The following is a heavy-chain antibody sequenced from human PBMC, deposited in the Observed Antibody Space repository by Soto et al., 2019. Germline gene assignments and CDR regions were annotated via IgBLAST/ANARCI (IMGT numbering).Heavy chain of an antibody. J-gene: IGHJ5*02. CDR3: ERDRRRIDVSSTSCMNCFDT. D-gene: IGHD2-2*01. Sequence: QVQLVQSGAEVKKPGASVKVSCKASGYTFTSYGISWVRQAPGQGLEWMGWISAYNGNTNYAQKLQGRVTMTTDTTTSTAYMELRSLRSDDTAVYYCERDRRRIDVSSTSCMNCFDTWGQGTLVPVT. CDR2: ISAYNGNT. CDR1: GYTFTSYG. V-gene: IGHV1-18*01.